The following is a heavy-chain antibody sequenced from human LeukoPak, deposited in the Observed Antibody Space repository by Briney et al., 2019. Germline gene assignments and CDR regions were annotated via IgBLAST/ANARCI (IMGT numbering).Heavy chain of an antibody. J-gene: IGHJ5*02. D-gene: IGHD6-13*01. Sequence: PGRSLRLSCAASGFTFSRYGMHWVRQAPGKGLEWVAVVSYDGPNKYYADSVKGRFTISRDNSKNTLYLQMNSLRAEDTAVYYCAKRGEGVSNRWYMNNWFDPWGQGTRVTVSS. CDR2: VSYDGPNK. V-gene: IGHV3-30*18. CDR1: GFTFSRYG. CDR3: AKRGEGVSNRWYMNNWFDP.